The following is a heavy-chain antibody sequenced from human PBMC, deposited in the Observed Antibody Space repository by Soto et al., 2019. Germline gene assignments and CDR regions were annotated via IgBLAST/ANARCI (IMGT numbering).Heavy chain of an antibody. CDR2: ISAYNGNT. D-gene: IGHD5-18*01. Sequence: VAPVKFSSKASGYTFTSYGSSWVQHSPGQGLEWMGWISAYNGNTNYAQKLQDRVTMTTDTSTSTAYMELRSLRSDDTAVYYCASLEGYSYGEAFDIWGQGTMVTVSS. V-gene: IGHV1-18*01. CDR1: GYTFTSYG. J-gene: IGHJ3*02. CDR3: ASLEGYSYGEAFDI.